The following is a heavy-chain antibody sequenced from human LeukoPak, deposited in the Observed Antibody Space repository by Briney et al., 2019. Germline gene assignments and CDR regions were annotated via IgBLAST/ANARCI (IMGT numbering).Heavy chain of an antibody. Sequence: GGSLRLSCAASGFTFSSYAMSWVRQAPGKGLEWVSAISGSGGSTYYADSVKGRFTISRDNSKNTLYLQMNSLRAEDTAVYYCANDLGQQWPNGYYFDYWGQGTLVTVSS. CDR2: ISGSGGST. CDR1: GFTFSSYA. V-gene: IGHV3-23*01. D-gene: IGHD6-19*01. J-gene: IGHJ4*02. CDR3: ANDLGQQWPNGYYFDY.